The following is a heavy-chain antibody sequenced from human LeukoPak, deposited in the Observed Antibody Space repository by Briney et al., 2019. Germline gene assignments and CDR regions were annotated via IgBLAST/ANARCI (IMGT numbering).Heavy chain of an antibody. J-gene: IGHJ5*02. CDR3: ARGVRGGTLNSSIKGFDP. CDR2: INHSGST. CDR1: GGSFSGHY. Sequence: SETLSLTCAVYGGSFSGHYWSWIRQPPGKGLEWIGEINHSGSTNYNPSLKSRVTISVDTSKNQFSLKLSSVTAADTAVYYCARGVRGGTLNSSIKGFDPWGQGTLVTVSS. D-gene: IGHD6-13*01. V-gene: IGHV4-34*01.